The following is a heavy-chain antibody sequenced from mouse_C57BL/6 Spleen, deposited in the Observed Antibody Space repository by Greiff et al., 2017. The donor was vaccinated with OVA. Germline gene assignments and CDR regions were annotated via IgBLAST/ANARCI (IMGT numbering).Heavy chain of an antibody. J-gene: IGHJ3*01. CDR1: GYTFTSYW. Sequence: VKLQQPGAELVKPGASVKLSCKASGYTFTSYWMQWVKQRPGQGLEWIGEIDPSDSYTNYNQKFKGKATLTVDTSSSTAYMQLSSLTSEDSAVYYCARAYGSRAWFAYWGQGTLVTVSA. V-gene: IGHV1-50*01. CDR3: ARAYGSRAWFAY. D-gene: IGHD1-1*01. CDR2: IDPSDSYT.